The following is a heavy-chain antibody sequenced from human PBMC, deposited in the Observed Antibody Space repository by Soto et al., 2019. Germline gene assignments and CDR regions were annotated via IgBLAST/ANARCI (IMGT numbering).Heavy chain of an antibody. J-gene: IGHJ4*02. Sequence: QVQLQESGPGLVKPSQTLSLTCTVSGGSISSGDYYWSWIRQPPGKGLEWIGYIYYSGSTYYNPSLKSRXXIXVXXSKNQFSLKLSSVTAADTAVYYCARARDTAMELDYWGQGTLVTVSS. CDR1: GGSISSGDYY. V-gene: IGHV4-30-4*01. CDR2: IYYSGST. D-gene: IGHD5-18*01. CDR3: ARARDTAMELDY.